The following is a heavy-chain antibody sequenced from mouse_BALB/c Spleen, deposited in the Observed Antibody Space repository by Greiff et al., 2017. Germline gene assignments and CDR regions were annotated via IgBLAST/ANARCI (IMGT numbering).Heavy chain of an antibody. J-gene: IGHJ1*01. CDR2: INSNGGST. CDR3: ARCWDGWYFDV. Sequence: EVQGVESGGGLVQPGGSLKLSCAASGFTFSSYGMSWVRQTPDKRLELVATINSNGGSTYYPDSVKGRFTISRDNAKNTLYLQMSSLKSEDTAMYNCARCWDGWYFDVWGAGATVTVSS. CDR1: GFTFSSYG. V-gene: IGHV5-6-3*01. D-gene: IGHD4-1*01.